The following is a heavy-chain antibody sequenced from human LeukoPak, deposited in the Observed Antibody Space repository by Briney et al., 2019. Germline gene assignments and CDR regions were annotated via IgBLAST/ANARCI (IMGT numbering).Heavy chain of an antibody. Sequence: GGSLRLSCAASGFTFSTYTMNWVRQAPGKGLEWVSSITSSSSYIYYADSVKGRFTISRDNAKNSLYLQMNSLRAEDTAVYYCARHVVAVGFDYWGQGTLVTVSS. D-gene: IGHD3-22*01. CDR3: ARHVVAVGFDY. J-gene: IGHJ4*02. V-gene: IGHV3-21*01. CDR2: ITSSSSYI. CDR1: GFTFSTYT.